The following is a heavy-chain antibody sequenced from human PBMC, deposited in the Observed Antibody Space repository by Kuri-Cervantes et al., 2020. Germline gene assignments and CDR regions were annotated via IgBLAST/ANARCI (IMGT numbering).Heavy chain of an antibody. CDR2: IYTSGST. V-gene: IGHV4-4*07. D-gene: IGHD6-13*01. CDR3: ARDLWYSSRAQHAFDI. J-gene: IGHJ3*02. Sequence: ESLKISCTVSGGSISSYYWSWIRQPAGKGLECIGRIYTSGSTNYNPSLKSRVTMSVDTSKNQFSLKLSSVTAADTAVYYCARDLWYSSRAQHAFDIWGQGTMVTVSS. CDR1: GGSISSYY.